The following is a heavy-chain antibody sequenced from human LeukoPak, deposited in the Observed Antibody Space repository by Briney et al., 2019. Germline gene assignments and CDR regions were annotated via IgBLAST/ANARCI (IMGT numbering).Heavy chain of an antibody. J-gene: IGHJ6*03. CDR1: GFTFSSYE. CDR3: ARRAQLWLLYYYYYYMDV. V-gene: IGHV3-48*03. D-gene: IGHD5-18*01. Sequence: GGSLRLSCAASGFTFSSYEMNWVRQAPGKGLEWVSYISSSGSTIYYADSVKGRFTISRDNAKNSLYLQMNSLRAEDTAVYYCARRAQLWLLYYYYYYMDVWGKGTTVTVSS. CDR2: ISSSGSTI.